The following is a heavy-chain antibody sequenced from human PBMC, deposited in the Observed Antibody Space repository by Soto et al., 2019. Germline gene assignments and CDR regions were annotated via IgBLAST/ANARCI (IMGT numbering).Heavy chain of an antibody. CDR3: ARVTSFLEWLLFPARGFPQKDYYYMDV. Sequence: GGSLRLSCAASGFTFSNAWMNWVRQAPGKGLEWVGRIKSKTDGGTTDYAAPVKGRFTISRDDSKNTLYLQMNSLKTEDTAVYYCARVTSFLEWLLFPARGFPQKDYYYMDVWGKGTTVTVSS. V-gene: IGHV3-15*07. CDR1: GFTFSNAW. CDR2: IKSKTDGGTT. D-gene: IGHD3-3*01. J-gene: IGHJ6*03.